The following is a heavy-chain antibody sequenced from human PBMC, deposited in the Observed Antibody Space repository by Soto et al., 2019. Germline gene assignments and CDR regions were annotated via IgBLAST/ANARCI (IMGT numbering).Heavy chain of an antibody. CDR3: ARGGEPIDY. V-gene: IGHV1-3*05. J-gene: IGHJ4*02. CDR1: GYTFTSYA. Sequence: QVQVVQPGAEEKKPGASVKVSCKASGYTFTSYAMRWVRQAPGQRIEWMGWINAGNGNTKHSQKFQGRVTITRDTSASTAYMELSSLRPEDTAVYYCARGGEPIDYWGPGTLVTVSS. D-gene: IGHD2-21*01. CDR2: INAGNGNT.